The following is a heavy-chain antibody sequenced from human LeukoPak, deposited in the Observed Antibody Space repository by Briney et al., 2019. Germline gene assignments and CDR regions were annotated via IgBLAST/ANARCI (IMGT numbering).Heavy chain of an antibody. Sequence: GASVKVSCKASGYTFTGYYMHWVRQAPGQGLEWMGWISAYSGNTNYALKLQGRVTMTTDTSTSTAYMELRSLRSDDTAVYYCARGTNYDFWSGYLSGYGMDVWGQGTTVTVYS. CDR2: ISAYSGNT. J-gene: IGHJ6*02. CDR1: GYTFTGYY. D-gene: IGHD3-3*01. V-gene: IGHV1-18*04. CDR3: ARGTNYDFWSGYLSGYGMDV.